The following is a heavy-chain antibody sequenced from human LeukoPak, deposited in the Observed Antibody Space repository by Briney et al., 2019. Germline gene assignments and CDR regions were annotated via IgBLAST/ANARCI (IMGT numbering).Heavy chain of an antibody. CDR1: GYTFTSYG. CDR2: VSGYDGAT. J-gene: IGHJ6*02. V-gene: IGHV1-18*01. D-gene: IGHD2-2*02. CDR3: AGDKYLQGGHYYKYGMDV. Sequence: ASVNVSCKASGYTFTSYGVSWVRQAPGQGLEWMGWVSGYDGATNYAQKFQGRVTMTTDTSTTTAYMELRSLTSDDTAVYHCAGDKYLQGGHYYKYGMDVWGRGTTVIVSS.